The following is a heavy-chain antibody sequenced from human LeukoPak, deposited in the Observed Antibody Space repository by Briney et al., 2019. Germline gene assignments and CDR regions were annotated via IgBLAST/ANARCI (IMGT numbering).Heavy chain of an antibody. CDR2: IYSGGST. CDR1: GFTVSSNY. D-gene: IGHD1-14*01. Sequence: PGRSLRLSCAASGFTVSSNYMSWVRQAPGKGREWGSVIYSGGSTYYADSVKGRFTISRDNSKHPLYLQMNSLRAEDTAVYYCARDDYRKTAPLDSWGQGNLVTVSS. CDR3: ARDDYRKTAPLDS. V-gene: IGHV3-66*01. J-gene: IGHJ4*02.